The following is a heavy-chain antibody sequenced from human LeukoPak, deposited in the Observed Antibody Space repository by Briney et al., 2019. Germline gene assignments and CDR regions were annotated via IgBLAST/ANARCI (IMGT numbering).Heavy chain of an antibody. Sequence: ASVKVSCKASGYTFTSYDINWVRQATGQGLEWMGWMNTKSGNPGYAQKFQGRVTITRNTSISTAYMELSSLRSEDTAVYYCARLNQLLYRVRYFDYWGQGTLVTVSS. CDR1: GYTFTSYD. CDR2: MNTKSGNP. J-gene: IGHJ4*02. D-gene: IGHD2-2*02. CDR3: ARLNQLLYRVRYFDY. V-gene: IGHV1-8*03.